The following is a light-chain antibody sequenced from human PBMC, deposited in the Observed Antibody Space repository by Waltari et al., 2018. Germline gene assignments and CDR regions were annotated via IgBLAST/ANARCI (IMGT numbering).Light chain of an antibody. Sequence: QSALTQHRSVSGSPGQSVTISCTATSGDVVGYISVSWYQQHPGKAPKLMIYDVSKRPPGVPDRFSGAKSANSASLTISGLQAEDEADYYRCSYAGSYTYVFGTGTKVTVL. CDR3: CSYAGSYTYV. V-gene: IGLV2-11*01. CDR2: DVS. CDR1: SGDVVGYIS. J-gene: IGLJ1*01.